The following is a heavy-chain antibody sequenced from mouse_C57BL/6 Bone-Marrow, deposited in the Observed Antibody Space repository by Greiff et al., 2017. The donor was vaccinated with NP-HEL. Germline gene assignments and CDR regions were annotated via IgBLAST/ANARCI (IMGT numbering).Heavy chain of an antibody. D-gene: IGHD1-1*01. CDR3: ARPYYYGRSWFAY. CDR1: GYSFTGYY. CDR2: INPSTGGT. Sequence: VQLQQSGPELVKPGASVKMSCKASGYSFTGYYMNWVKQSPEKSLEWIGEINPSTGGTTYNQKFKAKATLTVDKSSSTAYMQLKSLTSEDSAVYYCARPYYYGRSWFAYWGQGTLVTVSA. J-gene: IGHJ3*01. V-gene: IGHV1-42*01.